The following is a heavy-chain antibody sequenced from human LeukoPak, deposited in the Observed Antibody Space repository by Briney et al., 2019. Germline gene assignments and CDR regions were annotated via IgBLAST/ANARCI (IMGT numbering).Heavy chain of an antibody. CDR2: ISTSGST. Sequence: PSETLSLTCAVSAASISNYYWSWIRQAPGKGLEWIGYISTSGSTNYNPSLKSRVSISLDTSKNRFSLNLNFVTAADTAVYYCASPRSGYRYTFDCWGQGALVTVSS. CDR1: AASISNYY. CDR3: ASPRSGYRYTFDC. J-gene: IGHJ4*02. V-gene: IGHV4-4*09. D-gene: IGHD3-22*01.